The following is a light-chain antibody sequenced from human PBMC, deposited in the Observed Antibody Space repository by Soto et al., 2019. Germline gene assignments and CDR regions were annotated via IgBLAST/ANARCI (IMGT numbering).Light chain of an antibody. J-gene: IGKJ1*01. CDR3: QQYNNWPRT. V-gene: IGKV3-15*01. Sequence: EIVMTQSPATLSVSPGERATLSCRASQSVSNNLVWYQQKPGQAPRLLIYGASTRATGIPARFSGSGSGTEFTLTISSLQSEDFAIYYCQQYNNWPRTVGQGTKVEIK. CDR2: GAS. CDR1: QSVSNN.